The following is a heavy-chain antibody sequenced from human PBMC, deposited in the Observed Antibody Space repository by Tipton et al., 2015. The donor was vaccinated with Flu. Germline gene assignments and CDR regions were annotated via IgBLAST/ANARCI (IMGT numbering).Heavy chain of an antibody. V-gene: IGHV3-23*01. D-gene: IGHD6-13*01. J-gene: IGHJ6*03. Sequence: SLRLSCAASGFTFSSYAMSWVRQAPGKGLEWVSAISGSGGSTYYADSVKGRFTISRDNAKNSLYLQMNSLRAEDTAVYYCASAAGKRYYYYYMDVWGKGTTVTVSS. CDR3: ASAAGKRYYYYYMDV. CDR2: ISGSGGST. CDR1: GFTFSSYA.